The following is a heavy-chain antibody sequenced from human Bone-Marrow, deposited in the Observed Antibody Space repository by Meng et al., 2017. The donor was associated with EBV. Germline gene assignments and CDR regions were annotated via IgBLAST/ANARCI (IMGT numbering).Heavy chain of an antibody. J-gene: IGHJ4*02. CDR2: INPDGSVI. CDR1: GFTLSSYW. V-gene: IGHV3-74*01. Sequence: EGQGVWSGGGLFSLGWSLRLSVSASGFTLSSYWVHWVRQAPGKGLVWVSRINPDGSVINYADSVKGRFTVSRDNAKNTVYLQMNNLRADDTAVYYCAKDCFGDKDSWGQGTLVTVSS. D-gene: IGHD2-21*01. CDR3: AKDCFGDKDS.